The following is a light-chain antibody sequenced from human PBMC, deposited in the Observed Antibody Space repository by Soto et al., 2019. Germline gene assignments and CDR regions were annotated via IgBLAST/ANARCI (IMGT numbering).Light chain of an antibody. CDR3: QQANSFLPLT. V-gene: IGKV1-5*03. CDR2: KTS. J-gene: IGKJ4*01. CDR1: QTISSW. Sequence: DIQMTQSPSTLSASVGDRVTITCRASQTISSWLAWYQQKPGKAPKLLIYKTSSLDSGVPSRFSGSGSGTEFTLTISSLQPEDFATYYCQQANSFLPLTFGGGTKVDIK.